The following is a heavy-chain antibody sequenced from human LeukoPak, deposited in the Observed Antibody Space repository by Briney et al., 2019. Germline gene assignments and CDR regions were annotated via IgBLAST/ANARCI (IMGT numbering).Heavy chain of an antibody. V-gene: IGHV4-39*01. D-gene: IGHD3-22*01. CDR1: GGSISSSSYY. J-gene: IGHJ4*02. CDR2: IYYSGST. Sequence: PSETLSLTCTVSGGSISSSSYYWGWIRRPPGKGLEWIGSIYYSGSTYYNPSLKSRVTISVDTSKNQFSLKLSSVTAADTAVYYCARHSGPNYYDSSGYSFDYWGQGTLVTVSS. CDR3: ARHSGPNYYDSSGYSFDY.